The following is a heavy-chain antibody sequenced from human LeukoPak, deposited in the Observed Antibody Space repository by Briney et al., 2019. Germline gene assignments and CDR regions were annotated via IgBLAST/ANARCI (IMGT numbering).Heavy chain of an antibody. V-gene: IGHV3-74*01. D-gene: IGHD5-24*01. CDR2: INSDGSST. J-gene: IGHJ3*02. CDR1: GFTFSTYW. CDR3: ARVCDGYNYDAFDI. Sequence: GGSLRLSCAASGFTFSTYWMHWVRQAPGKGLVWVSRINSDGSSTTYADSVKGRFTISRDNAKNTLYLQMNSLRAEDTAVYYCARVCDGYNYDAFDIWGQGTMVTVSS.